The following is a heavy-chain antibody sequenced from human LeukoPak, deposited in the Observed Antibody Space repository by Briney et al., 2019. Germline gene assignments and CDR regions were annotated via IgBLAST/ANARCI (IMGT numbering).Heavy chain of an antibody. CDR3: AKESRYYYGSGSFSHFDC. D-gene: IGHD3-10*01. Sequence: GSPRLSCAASGFTFSSYAMSWVRQAPGKGLEWVSAISGSGGSTYYADSVKGRFTISRDNSKNTLYLQMNSLRAEDTAVYYCAKESRYYYGSGSFSHFDCWGQGTLVTVSS. J-gene: IGHJ4*02. CDR1: GFTFSSYA. CDR2: ISGSGGST. V-gene: IGHV3-23*01.